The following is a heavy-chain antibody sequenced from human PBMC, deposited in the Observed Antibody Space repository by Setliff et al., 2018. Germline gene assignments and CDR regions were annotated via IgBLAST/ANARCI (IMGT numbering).Heavy chain of an antibody. Sequence: SCKTSGYTFAAYGITWVRQAPGQGLEWVANINQGGSDQFYVESVKGRFTISRGNAKNSLYLQMNSLRGEDTAVYFCASIDWGENFYNTDVWGKGTTVTVSS. CDR3: ASIDWGENFYNTDV. J-gene: IGHJ6*03. D-gene: IGHD7-27*01. CDR1: GYTFAAYG. CDR2: INQGGSDQ. V-gene: IGHV3-7*02.